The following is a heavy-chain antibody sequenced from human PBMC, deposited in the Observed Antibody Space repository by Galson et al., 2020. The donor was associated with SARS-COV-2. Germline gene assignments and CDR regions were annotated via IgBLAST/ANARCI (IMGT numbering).Heavy chain of an antibody. CDR3: ARGTTMTSPFDY. Sequence: SQASETLSLTCAVSGASFSDHYWSWIRQPPGKGLEWTGEINHSGRTNYNPSLRSRVTISGDTSKNQFSLRLSSVTAADTAVYYCARGTTMTSPFDYWGQGSLVTVSS. CDR1: GASFSDHY. CDR2: INHSGRT. D-gene: IGHD4-17*01. J-gene: IGHJ4*02. V-gene: IGHV4-34*01.